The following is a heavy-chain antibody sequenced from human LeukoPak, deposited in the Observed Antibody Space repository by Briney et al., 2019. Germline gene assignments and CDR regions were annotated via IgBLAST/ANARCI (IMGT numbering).Heavy chain of an antibody. V-gene: IGHV4-31*03. CDR2: IYYSGST. J-gene: IGHJ4*02. Sequence: SQTLSLTCTVSGGSISSGGYSWSWIRQHPGKGLEWIGYIYYSGSTYYNPSLKSRVTISVDTSKNQFSLKLSSVTAADTAVYYCARDGGIAVAGSAHFDYWGQGTLVTVSS. CDR3: ARDGGIAVAGSAHFDY. CDR1: GGSISSGGYS. D-gene: IGHD6-19*01.